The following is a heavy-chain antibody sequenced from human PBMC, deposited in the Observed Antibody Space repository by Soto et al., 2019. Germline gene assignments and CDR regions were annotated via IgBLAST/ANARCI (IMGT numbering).Heavy chain of an antibody. CDR3: ARDVSPGSSGWYFDAFDI. D-gene: IGHD6-13*01. J-gene: IGHJ3*02. CDR1: GFTFSNCW. Sequence: QLVESGGGLVQPGGSLRLSCAASGFTFSNCWMTWVRQAPGKGLEWVANIKRDGSGGSYLDSVRGRFTVSRDNARNSLYLQMNSLRAEDTALYYCARDVSPGSSGWYFDAFDIWGQGTMVTVSS. CDR2: IKRDGSGG. V-gene: IGHV3-7*01.